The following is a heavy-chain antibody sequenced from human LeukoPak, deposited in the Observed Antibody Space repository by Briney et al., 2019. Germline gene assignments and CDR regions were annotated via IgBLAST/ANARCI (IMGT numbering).Heavy chain of an antibody. CDR1: GVFIRSDG. J-gene: IGHJ4*02. Sequence: SETLSLTCAVSGVFIRSDGWSWSRQIPGKGLEWIGYIYHTATTNYNHSFRTRVTMSLDTSNNQYSLSLTSVTAADTAVYYCARTPARSRWAYYLPYWGQGALVTVSS. V-gene: IGHV4-59*08. CDR3: ARTPARSRWAYYLPY. CDR2: IYHTATT. D-gene: IGHD6-19*01.